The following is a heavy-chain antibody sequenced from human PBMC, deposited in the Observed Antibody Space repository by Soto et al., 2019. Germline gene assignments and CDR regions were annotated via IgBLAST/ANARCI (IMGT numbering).Heavy chain of an antibody. D-gene: IGHD2-2*01. CDR1: GFTFSGSA. Sequence: GGSLRLSCAASGFTFSGSAMHWVRQASGKGLEWVGRIRSKANSYATAYAASVKGRFTISGDDSKNTAYLQMNSLKTEDTAVYYCTRSPIFCSSTSCYPHDAFDIWGQGTMVTVSS. CDR3: TRSPIFCSSTSCYPHDAFDI. CDR2: IRSKANSYAT. J-gene: IGHJ3*02. V-gene: IGHV3-73*01.